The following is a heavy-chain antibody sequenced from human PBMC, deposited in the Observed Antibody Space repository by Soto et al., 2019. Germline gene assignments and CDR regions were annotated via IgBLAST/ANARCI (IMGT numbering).Heavy chain of an antibody. CDR2: ISYDGSNK. CDR3: ARAMTTVTTPLYFDY. CDR1: GFTFSSYA. J-gene: IGHJ4*02. Sequence: QVPLVESGGGVVQPGRSLRLSCAASGFTFSSYAMHWVRQAPGKGLEWVAVISYDGSNKYYADSVKGRFTISRDNSKNTLYLQMNSLRAEDTAVYYCARAMTTVTTPLYFDYWGQGTLVTVSS. V-gene: IGHV3-30-3*01. D-gene: IGHD4-17*01.